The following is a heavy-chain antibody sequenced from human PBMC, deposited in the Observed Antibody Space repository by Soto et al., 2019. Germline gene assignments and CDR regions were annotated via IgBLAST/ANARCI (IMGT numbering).Heavy chain of an antibody. CDR2: IYYTGSS. Sequence: PSETLSLTCAVYGGSFSGYYWGWIRQPPGQGLEWIGTIYYTGSSYPNPSLKSRVTISVDTSKNQFSLQLTSVTAADTAVYFCARRPSSAHYGDYFDYWGPGTLVTVSS. CDR1: GGSFSGYY. V-gene: IGHV4-34*01. J-gene: IGHJ4*02. CDR3: ARRPSSAHYGDYFDY. D-gene: IGHD6-19*01.